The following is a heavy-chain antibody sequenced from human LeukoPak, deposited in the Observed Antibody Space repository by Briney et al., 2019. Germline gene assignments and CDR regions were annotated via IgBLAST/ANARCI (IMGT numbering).Heavy chain of an antibody. CDR2: IYYTGNT. Sequence: SETLSLTCTVSGGSITSSTYYWGWIRQPPGKGLEWIGIIYYTGNTHYNPTLKSRVTISVDTSKNQFSLNLSSVTAADTAVYYCARHRRAVVTGPGWFDPWGQGTLVTVSS. V-gene: IGHV4-39*07. D-gene: IGHD2-21*02. CDR3: ARHRRAVVTGPGWFDP. J-gene: IGHJ5*02. CDR1: GGSITSSTYY.